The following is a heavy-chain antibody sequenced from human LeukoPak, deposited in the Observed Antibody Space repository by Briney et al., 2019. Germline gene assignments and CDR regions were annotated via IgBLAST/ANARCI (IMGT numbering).Heavy chain of an antibody. Sequence: PGGSLRLSCAASGFTFSIYSVNWVRQAPGKGLEWVSYISSGSSTINYADSVKGRFTVSRDNAKNSLYLQMNSLRDEDTALYYCAKNAQYAFDIWGQGTMVTVPS. CDR1: GFTFSIYS. CDR3: AKNAQYAFDI. J-gene: IGHJ3*02. D-gene: IGHD2-8*01. CDR2: ISSGSSTI. V-gene: IGHV3-48*02.